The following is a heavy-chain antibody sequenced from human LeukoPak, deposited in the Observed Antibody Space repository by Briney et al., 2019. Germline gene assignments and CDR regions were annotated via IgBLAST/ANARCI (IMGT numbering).Heavy chain of an antibody. Sequence: SETLSLTCAVYGASFSGSYWSWIRQPPGKGLEWIGSIYYSGSTYYNPSLKSRVTISVDTSKNQFSLKLSSVTAADTAVYYCARFRLMRQPYFDYWGQGTLVTVSS. CDR1: GASFSGSY. D-gene: IGHD3-16*01. V-gene: IGHV4-34*01. CDR3: ARFRLMRQPYFDY. J-gene: IGHJ4*02. CDR2: IYYSGST.